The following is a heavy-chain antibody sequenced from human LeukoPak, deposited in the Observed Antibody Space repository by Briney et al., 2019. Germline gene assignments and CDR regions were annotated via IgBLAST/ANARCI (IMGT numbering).Heavy chain of an antibody. J-gene: IGHJ4*02. V-gene: IGHV3-74*01. D-gene: IGHD6-6*01. CDR3: AREYSSSSGRAFDY. CDR2: ISSDESST. Sequence: PGGSLRLSCAASGFSFSSYWMHWVRQAPGKGLVWVSRISSDESSTTYADSVRGRFTISRDNAKNTLCLQMNSLRVEDTAVYYCAREYSSSSGRAFDYWGQGTLVTVSP. CDR1: GFSFSSYW.